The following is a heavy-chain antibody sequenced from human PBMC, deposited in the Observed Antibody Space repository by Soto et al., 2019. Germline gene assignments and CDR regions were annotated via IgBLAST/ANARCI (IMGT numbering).Heavy chain of an antibody. Sequence: GASVKVSCKVSGYTLTELSMHWVRQAPGKGLEWMGGFDPEDGETIYAQKFQGRVTMTEDTSTDTAYMELSSLRSEGTAVYYCATVFMTSIAAVERYWGQGTVVTAS. CDR3: ATVFMTSIAAVERY. J-gene: IGHJ4*02. V-gene: IGHV1-24*01. D-gene: IGHD6-13*01. CDR1: GYTLTELS. CDR2: FDPEDGET.